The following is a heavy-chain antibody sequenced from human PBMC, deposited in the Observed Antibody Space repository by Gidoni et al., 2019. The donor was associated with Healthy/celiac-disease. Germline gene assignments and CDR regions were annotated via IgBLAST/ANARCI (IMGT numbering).Heavy chain of an antibody. CDR3: ARTGGSNNWFDP. D-gene: IGHD1-26*01. J-gene: IGHJ5*02. Sequence: QVQLQESGPGLVKPSETLSLTCTVPGGSVSRATDYWSWIRHPPGKGLEWIGYISYSGSTNSNPSLKSRVTISVDTSKNQFSLKLRSVTAADTAVYYCARTGGSNNWFDPWGRGTLVTVSS. CDR2: ISYSGST. CDR1: GGSVSRATDY. V-gene: IGHV4-61*01.